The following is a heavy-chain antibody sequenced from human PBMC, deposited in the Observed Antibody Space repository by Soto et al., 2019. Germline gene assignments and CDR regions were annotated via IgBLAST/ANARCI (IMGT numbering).Heavy chain of an antibody. Sequence: ESGGGLVQPGGSLRLSCAASGITISNYPMSWVRQAPGKGLDWVSGISGSGDTTYYEDSAKGRFTISKDISKNSLFLQLDSLRVEDSALYFCVKDDGGYPSTAPHWGQGTLVTVSP. CDR1: GITISNYP. V-gene: IGHV3-23*01. CDR3: VKDDGGYPSTAPH. CDR2: ISGSGDTT. J-gene: IGHJ4*02. D-gene: IGHD4-17*01.